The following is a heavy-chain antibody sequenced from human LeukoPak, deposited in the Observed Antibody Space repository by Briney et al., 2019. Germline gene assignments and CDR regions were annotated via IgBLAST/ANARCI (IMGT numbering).Heavy chain of an antibody. V-gene: IGHV4-61*02. Sequence: PSETLSLTCTVSGGSISSGSYYWSWIRQPAGKGLEWIGRIYTSGSTNYNPSLKSRVTISVDTSKNQFSLKLSSVTAADTAVYYCARALYQPATSYYYYYYMDVWGKGTTVTVSS. CDR3: ARALYQPATSYYYYYYMDV. D-gene: IGHD2-2*01. J-gene: IGHJ6*03. CDR2: IYTSGST. CDR1: GGSISSGSYY.